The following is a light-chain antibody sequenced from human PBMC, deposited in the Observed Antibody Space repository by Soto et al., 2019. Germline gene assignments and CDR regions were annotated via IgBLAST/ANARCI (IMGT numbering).Light chain of an antibody. Sequence: EIVVTQSPATLSVSPGERATLSCRTSQSVDSNLAWYQHKSGQAPRLLIYGAFTRATGVPARFSGSGSGTEFTLTISSLQSDDFAVYFCQQYKSWPPWTFGQGTKVDIK. J-gene: IGKJ1*01. CDR3: QQYKSWPPWT. CDR2: GAF. V-gene: IGKV3-15*01. CDR1: QSVDSN.